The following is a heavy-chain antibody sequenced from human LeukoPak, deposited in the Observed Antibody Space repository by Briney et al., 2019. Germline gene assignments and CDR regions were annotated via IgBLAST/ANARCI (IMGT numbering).Heavy chain of an antibody. J-gene: IGHJ3*02. Sequence: SETLSLTCTVPGGSISSYYWSWIRQPAGKGLEWIGRIYTSGSTNYNPSLKSRVTMAVDASKNQFSLKLSSVTAADTAVYYCAVRIAARPYAFDIWGQGTMVTVSS. CDR2: IYTSGST. D-gene: IGHD6-6*01. CDR1: GGSISSYY. V-gene: IGHV4-4*07. CDR3: AVRIAARPYAFDI.